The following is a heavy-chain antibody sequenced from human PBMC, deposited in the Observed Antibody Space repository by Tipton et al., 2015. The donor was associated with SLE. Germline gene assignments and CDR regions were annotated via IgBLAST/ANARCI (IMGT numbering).Heavy chain of an antibody. CDR3: ATFRDMVQGVIGAFNI. V-gene: IGHV4-4*07. CDR2: IYTGGRT. Sequence: TLSLTCTVSGGSTIGYYWSWIRQPAGKGPEWIGRIYTGGRTIHNPSLNSRVTMSLDTSKSQFSLKLTSVTAADTAVHYCATFRDMVQGVIGAFNIWGQGTMVTVSS. CDR1: GGSTIGYY. J-gene: IGHJ3*02. D-gene: IGHD3-10*01.